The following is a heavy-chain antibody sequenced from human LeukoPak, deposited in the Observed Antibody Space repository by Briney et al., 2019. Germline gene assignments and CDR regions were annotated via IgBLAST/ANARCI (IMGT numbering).Heavy chain of an antibody. J-gene: IGHJ3*02. CDR2: ISYDGSNK. CDR1: GFTFSSYA. CDR3: ASEPYGDYELAFDI. Sequence: GRSLRLSCAASGFTFSSYAMHWVRQAPGKGLEWVAVISYDGSNKYYADSVKGRFTISRDNSKNTLYLQMNSLRAEDTAVYYCASEPYGDYELAFDIWGQGTMVTVSS. V-gene: IGHV3-30-3*01. D-gene: IGHD4-17*01.